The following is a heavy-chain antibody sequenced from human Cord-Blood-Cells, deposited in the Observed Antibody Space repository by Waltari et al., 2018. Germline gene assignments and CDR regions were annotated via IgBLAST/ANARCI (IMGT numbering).Heavy chain of an antibody. D-gene: IGHD2-15*01. CDR3: ASRHCSGGSCQPYYYYGMDV. V-gene: IGHV1-8*01. CDR2: MNPNSGNT. J-gene: IGHJ6*02. CDR1: GYTFTSYA. Sequence: QVQLVQSGAEVKKPGASVKVSCRASGYTFTSYAINWVRPATGQGLEWMGWMNPNSGNTGYAQKFQGRVTMTRNTSISTAYMELSSLRSEDTAVYYCASRHCSGGSCQPYYYYGMDVWGQGTTVTVSS.